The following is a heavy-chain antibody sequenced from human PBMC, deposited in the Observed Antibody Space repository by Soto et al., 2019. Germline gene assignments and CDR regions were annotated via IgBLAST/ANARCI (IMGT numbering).Heavy chain of an antibody. V-gene: IGHV3-7*01. CDR1: GCSFSNYW. CDR2: IEQDGSDK. J-gene: IGHJ4*02. D-gene: IGHD6-13*01. CDR3: ARALGHSSSWYGDS. Sequence: GSLRLSCAASGCSFSNYWMAWVRQAPGKGLEWVANIEQDGSDKFYVDSLRGRFTISRDNAKNSLYLQMNSLRAEDTAVYYCARALGHSSSWYGDSWGQGTPVTVSS.